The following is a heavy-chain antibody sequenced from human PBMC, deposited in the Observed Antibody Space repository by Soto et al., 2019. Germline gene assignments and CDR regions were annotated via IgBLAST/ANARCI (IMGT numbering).Heavy chain of an antibody. D-gene: IGHD6-19*01. CDR3: ARAVAVAGPKNGELFDY. J-gene: IGHJ4*02. CDR1: GFTFSSYS. CDR2: ISSSSSYI. Sequence: GGSLRLSCAASGFTFSSYSMNWVRQAPGKGLEWVSSISSSSSYIYYADSVKGRFTISRDNAKNSLYLQMNSLRAEDTAVYYCARAVAVAGPKNGELFDYWGQGTLVTVSS. V-gene: IGHV3-21*01.